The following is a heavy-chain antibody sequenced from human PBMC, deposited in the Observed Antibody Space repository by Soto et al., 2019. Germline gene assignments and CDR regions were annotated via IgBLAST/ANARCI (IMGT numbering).Heavy chain of an antibody. D-gene: IGHD2-2*03. V-gene: IGHV1-69*01. J-gene: IGHJ6*02. CDR1: GGTFSSYA. Sequence: QVQLVQSGAEVKKPGSSVKVSCKASGGTFSSYAISWVRQAPGQGLEWMGGIIPICGTANYAQKFRGRVTITADESTSTAYMELSSLRSEDTAVYYCARDKRSGYCSSTSCSYYYYGMDVWGQGTTVTVSS. CDR3: ARDKRSGYCSSTSCSYYYYGMDV. CDR2: IIPICGTA.